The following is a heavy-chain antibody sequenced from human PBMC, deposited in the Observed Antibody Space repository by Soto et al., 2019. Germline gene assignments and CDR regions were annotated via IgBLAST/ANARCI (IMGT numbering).Heavy chain of an antibody. CDR2: FYPGDSTS. V-gene: IGHV5-51*01. Sequence: GESLKISCKTSGYSFISYWVAWVRQLPGTGLEWMGTFYPGDSTSTYSPSFQGQVTISVDKSISTAYLQLSSLKASATATYYCARIIGYCRNNDCSWTFDIWGQGTRVTVSS. CDR1: GYSFISYW. J-gene: IGHJ3*02. D-gene: IGHD2-15*01. CDR3: ARIIGYCRNNDCSWTFDI.